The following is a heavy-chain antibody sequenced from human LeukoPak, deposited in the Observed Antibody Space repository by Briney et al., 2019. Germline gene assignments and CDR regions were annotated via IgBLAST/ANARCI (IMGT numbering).Heavy chain of an antibody. CDR3: AKTRIAAAGHYFDY. Sequence: SETLSLTCTVSGYSIRSGYYWGWIRQPPGKGLEWIGSIYHSGSTYYNPSLKSRVTISVDTSKNQFSLKLSSVTAADTAVYYCAKTRIAAAGHYFDYWGQGTLVTVSS. V-gene: IGHV4-38-2*02. CDR1: GYSIRSGYY. D-gene: IGHD6-13*01. J-gene: IGHJ4*02. CDR2: IYHSGST.